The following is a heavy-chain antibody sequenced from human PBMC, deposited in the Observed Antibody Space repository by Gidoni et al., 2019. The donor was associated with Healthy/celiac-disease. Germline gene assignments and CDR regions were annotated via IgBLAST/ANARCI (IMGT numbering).Heavy chain of an antibody. CDR2: INHSGST. V-gene: IGHV4-34*01. Sequence: QVQLQQWGAGLLKPSETLSLTCAVYGGSFSGYYWSWIRQPPGKGLEWIGEINHSGSTNYNPSLKSRVTISVDTSKNQFSLKLSSVTAADTAVYYCAREVTGYIFFDYWGQGTLVTVSS. J-gene: IGHJ4*02. CDR3: AREVTGYIFFDY. CDR1: GGSFSGYY. D-gene: IGHD6-13*01.